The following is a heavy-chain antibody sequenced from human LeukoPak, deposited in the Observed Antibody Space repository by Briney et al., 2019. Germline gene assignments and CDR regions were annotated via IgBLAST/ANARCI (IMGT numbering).Heavy chain of an antibody. D-gene: IGHD3-9*01. CDR1: GFTFSDSA. CDR3: AGDYNSLTGLNY. V-gene: IGHV3-73*01. CDR2: IRTQANNDAT. J-gene: IGHJ4*02. Sequence: GGSLRLSCAASGFTFSDSAMHWVRQASGKGLEWLGRIRTQANNDATAYGASVKGRFIISRDDSRNTAYLQMKSLKTEDTAVYYCAGDYNSLTGLNYWGQGTLVTASS.